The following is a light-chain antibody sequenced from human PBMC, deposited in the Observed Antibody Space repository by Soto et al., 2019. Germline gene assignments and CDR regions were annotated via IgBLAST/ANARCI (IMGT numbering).Light chain of an antibody. V-gene: IGKV3-15*01. CDR1: QSVSSN. Sequence: EIVMTQSPATLSVSPGERATLSCRASQSVSSNLAWYQQKPGQAPRLLIYGASTRPTGIPARFSCSGSGTEFTLTISSLQSEDFAVYYCQQYNNWSMYTFGQGTKLEIK. CDR3: QQYNNWSMYT. J-gene: IGKJ2*01. CDR2: GAS.